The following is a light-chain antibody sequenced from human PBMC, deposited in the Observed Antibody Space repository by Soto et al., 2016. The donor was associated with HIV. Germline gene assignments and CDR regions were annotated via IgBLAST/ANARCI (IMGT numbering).Light chain of an antibody. CDR3: QRSSRTPRT. CDR1: QSISTY. J-gene: IGKJ1*01. Sequence: DIQMTQSPSSLSLSIGDRVSITCRASQSISTYLHWYQQKPGRAPKLLIYDASSLQSGVPSRFSGRGSGTDFTLTISDLQHEDLATYYCQRSSRTPRTFGQGDQGG. CDR2: DAS. V-gene: IGKV1-39*01.